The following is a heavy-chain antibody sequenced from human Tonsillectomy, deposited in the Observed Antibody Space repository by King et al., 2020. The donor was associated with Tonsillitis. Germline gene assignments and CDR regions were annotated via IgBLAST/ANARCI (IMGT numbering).Heavy chain of an antibody. D-gene: IGHD2-21*02. V-gene: IGHV3-21*01. Sequence: VQLVESGGGLVKPGGSLRLSCAASGFTFSSYSMNWVRQAPGKGLEWVSSISSSSSYKYYADSVKGRFTISRDNAKNSLWLQMNSLRAEETAGYYCAGDGRLTADRDCGGDCYSSDHYYYYMDVWGKGTTVTVSS. CDR1: GFTFSSYS. CDR2: ISSSSSYK. J-gene: IGHJ6*03. CDR3: AGDGRLTADRDCGGDCYSSDHYYYYMDV.